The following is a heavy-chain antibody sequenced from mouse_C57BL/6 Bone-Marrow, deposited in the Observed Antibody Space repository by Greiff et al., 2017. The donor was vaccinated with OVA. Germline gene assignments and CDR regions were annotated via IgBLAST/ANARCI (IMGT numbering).Heavy chain of an antibody. D-gene: IGHD1-1*02. CDR2: IDPETGGT. CDR1: GYTFNDYE. CDR3: TNYGGPYAMDY. V-gene: IGHV1-15*01. J-gene: IGHJ4*01. Sequence: QVQLQQSGAELVRPGASVTLSCKASGYTFNDYEMHWVKQTPVHGLEWIGAIDPETGGTAYNQKFKGKAILTADKSSSTAYMELRSLTSEDSAVYYCTNYGGPYAMDYWGQGTSVTVSS.